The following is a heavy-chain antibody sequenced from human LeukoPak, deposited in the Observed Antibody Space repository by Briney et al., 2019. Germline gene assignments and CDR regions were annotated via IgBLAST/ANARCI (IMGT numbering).Heavy chain of an antibody. J-gene: IGHJ5*02. Sequence: SGTLSLTCTVSGGSISSYFWHWIRQPPGKGLEWMGYIYYSGSTNYNPSLKSRVTISVDTSKNQFSLRLSSVTAADTAVYYCARKDRWYSNWFDPWGQGTLVTVSS. V-gene: IGHV4-59*08. CDR3: ARKDRWYSNWFDP. CDR1: GGSISSYF. D-gene: IGHD6-13*01. CDR2: IYYSGST.